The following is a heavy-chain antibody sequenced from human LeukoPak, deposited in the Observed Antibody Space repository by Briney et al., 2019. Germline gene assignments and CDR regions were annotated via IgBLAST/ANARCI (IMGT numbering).Heavy chain of an antibody. CDR1: GYSISSGYY. V-gene: IGHV4-38-2*01. Sequence: SETLSLTCAVSGYSISSGYYWGWIRPPPGKGLEWIGSIYHSGSTYYNPSLKRRVTISVDTSKNQFSLKLSSVTAADTAVYYCARRPHFTIFGVVQARDDAFDIWGQGTMVTVSS. CDR2: IYHSGST. D-gene: IGHD3-3*01. J-gene: IGHJ3*02. CDR3: ARRPHFTIFGVVQARDDAFDI.